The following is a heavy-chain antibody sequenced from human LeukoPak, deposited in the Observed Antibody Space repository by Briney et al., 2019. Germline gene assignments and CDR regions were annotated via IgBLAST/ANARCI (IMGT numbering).Heavy chain of an antibody. CDR1: GGSISSSSYY. J-gene: IGHJ5*02. CDR2: IYYSGST. CDR3: ARHVSSAKYSSSWYRGFWNWFDP. D-gene: IGHD6-13*01. Sequence: PSETLSLTCTVSGGSISSSSYYWGWIRQPPGKGLEWIGSIYYSGSTYYNPSLKSRVTISVARTKNQFSLKLSSVTAADTAVYYCARHVSSAKYSSSWYRGFWNWFDPWGQGTLVTVSS. V-gene: IGHV4-39*07.